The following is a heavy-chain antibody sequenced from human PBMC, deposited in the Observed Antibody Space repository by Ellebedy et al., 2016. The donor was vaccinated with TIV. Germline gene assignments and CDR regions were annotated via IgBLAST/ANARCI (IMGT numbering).Heavy chain of an antibody. J-gene: IGHJ4*02. Sequence: AASVKVSCKASGYTFTSYYMHWVRQAPGQGLEWMGIINPSGGSTSYAQKFQGRVTMTRDTSTSTVYMELSSLRSEDTAVYYCARSGRDSGQPDWYFDYWGQGTLVTVSS. D-gene: IGHD3-10*01. CDR3: ARSGRDSGQPDWYFDY. CDR2: INPSGGST. CDR1: GYTFTSYY. V-gene: IGHV1-46*01.